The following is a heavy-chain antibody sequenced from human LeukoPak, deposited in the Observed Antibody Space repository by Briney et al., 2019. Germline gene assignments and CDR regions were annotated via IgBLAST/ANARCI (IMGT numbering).Heavy chain of an antibody. J-gene: IGHJ4*02. D-gene: IGHD4-17*01. CDR1: GFTFSSYW. V-gene: IGHV3-74*01. CDR3: TRGRYYFDY. Sequence: PGGSLRLSCAASGFTFSSYWMHWVRQAPGKGLVWVSRIDSGVSSTIYADSVKGRFTISRDNAKNTLYLQMNSLRAEDTAVYHCTRGRYYFDYWGQGTLVTVSS. CDR2: IDSGVSST.